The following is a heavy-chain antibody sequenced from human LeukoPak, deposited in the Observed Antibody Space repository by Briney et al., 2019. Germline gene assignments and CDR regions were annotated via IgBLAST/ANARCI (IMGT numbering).Heavy chain of an antibody. CDR3: ARATKRQLLGAFDI. CDR1: GGSISNKY. V-gene: IGHV4-59*01. Sequence: PSETLSLTCTVSGGSISNKYWSWIRQPPGKGLEWIGYIYYSGSTNYNPSLKSRVTILVDTSKNQFSLKLSSVTAADTAVYYCARATKRQLLGAFDIWGQGTMVTVSS. J-gene: IGHJ3*02. CDR2: IYYSGST. D-gene: IGHD1-1*01.